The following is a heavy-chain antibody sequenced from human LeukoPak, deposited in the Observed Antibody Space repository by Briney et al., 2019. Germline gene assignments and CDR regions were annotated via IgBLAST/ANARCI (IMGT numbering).Heavy chain of an antibody. V-gene: IGHV1-24*01. D-gene: IGHD2-2*01. CDR3: ATAIVVVPAANWFDP. J-gene: IGHJ5*02. CDR2: FDPEDGET. CDR1: GYTHTALS. Sequence: ASVKVSCKVSGYTHTALSMHWVRQAPGKGLEWMGGFDPEDGETIYAQKFQGRVTMTEDTSTDTAYMELSSLRSEDTAVYYCATAIVVVPAANWFDPWGQGTLVTVSS.